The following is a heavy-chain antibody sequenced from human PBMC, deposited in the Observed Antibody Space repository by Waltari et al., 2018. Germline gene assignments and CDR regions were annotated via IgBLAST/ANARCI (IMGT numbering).Heavy chain of an antibody. D-gene: IGHD3-22*01. CDR2: INHSGGT. V-gene: IGHV4-34*01. CDR3: ARVLKRITMIVVVMGAFDI. Sequence: QVQLQQWGAGLLKPSETLSLTCAVYGGSFSGYYWSWIRQPPGKGLEWIGEINHSGGTNYNPSLKIRVTISVDTSKNHFSLKLSSVTAADTAVYYWARVLKRITMIVVVMGAFDIWGQGTMVTVSS. J-gene: IGHJ3*02. CDR1: GGSFSGYY.